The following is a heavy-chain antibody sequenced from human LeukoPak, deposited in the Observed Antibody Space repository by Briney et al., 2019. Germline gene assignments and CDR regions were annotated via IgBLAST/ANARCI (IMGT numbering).Heavy chain of an antibody. Sequence: GGSLRLSCAASGFTFNNAWMNWVRQAPGKGLEWVSAISGSGGSTYYADSVKGRFTISRDNSKNTLYLQMNSLRAEDTAVYYCASSLRGRDGYKDDYWGQGTLVTVSS. V-gene: IGHV3-23*01. CDR1: GFTFNNAW. CDR2: ISGSGGST. D-gene: IGHD5-24*01. CDR3: ASSLRGRDGYKDDY. J-gene: IGHJ4*02.